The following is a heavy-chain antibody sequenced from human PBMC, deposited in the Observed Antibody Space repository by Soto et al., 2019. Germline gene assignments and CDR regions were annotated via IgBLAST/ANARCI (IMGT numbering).Heavy chain of an antibody. CDR2: IYTSGST. Sequence: SETLSLTCTVSGGSISSYYWSWIRQPAGKGLEWIGRIYTSGSTNYNPSLKSRVTMSVDTSKNQFSLKLSSVTAADTAVYYCARSSNTGYSSGWYFGNWFDPWGQGTLVTVSS. CDR3: ARSSNTGYSSGWYFGNWFDP. V-gene: IGHV4-4*07. D-gene: IGHD6-19*01. J-gene: IGHJ5*02. CDR1: GGSISSYY.